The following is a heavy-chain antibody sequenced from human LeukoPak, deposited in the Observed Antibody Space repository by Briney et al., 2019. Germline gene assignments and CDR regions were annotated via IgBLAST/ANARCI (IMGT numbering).Heavy chain of an antibody. D-gene: IGHD3-3*01. CDR3: ASKTIFGVVIILEYFQH. V-gene: IGHV4-34*01. Sequence: SETLSLTCAVYGGSFSGYYWSWIRQPPGKGLEWIGEINHGGSTNYNPSLKSRVTISVDTSKNQFSLKLSSVTAADTAVYYCASKTIFGVVIILEYFQHWGQGTLVTVSS. CDR2: INHGGST. J-gene: IGHJ1*01. CDR1: GGSFSGYY.